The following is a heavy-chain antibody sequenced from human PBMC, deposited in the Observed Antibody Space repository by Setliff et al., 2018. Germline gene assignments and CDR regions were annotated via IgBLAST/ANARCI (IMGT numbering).Heavy chain of an antibody. CDR2: IYDSGRT. D-gene: IGHD2-2*01. Sequence: SETLSLTCTVSGGSISSSSYYWGWIRQPPGKGLEWVGTIYDSGRTYYNPSLKSRVTISVDTSKNQFSLKLNSMTAADTAVYYCANCRYQVPYDYWGQGTLVTVSS. CDR1: GGSISSSSYY. V-gene: IGHV4-39*01. J-gene: IGHJ4*02. CDR3: ANCRYQVPYDY.